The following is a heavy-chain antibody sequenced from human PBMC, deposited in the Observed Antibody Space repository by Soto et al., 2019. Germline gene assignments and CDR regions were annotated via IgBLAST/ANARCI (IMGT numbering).Heavy chain of an antibody. CDR3: ARNREQWLYQYYFDY. CDR1: GGTFSSYA. J-gene: IGHJ4*02. CDR2: IIPIFGTA. V-gene: IGHV1-69*01. Sequence: QVQLVQSGAEVKKPGSLVKVSCKASGGTFSSYAISWVRQAPGQGLEWMGGIIPIFGTANYAQKFQGRVTITADESTSTAYMELSSLRSEDTAVYYCARNREQWLYQYYFDYWGQGTLVTVSS. D-gene: IGHD6-19*01.